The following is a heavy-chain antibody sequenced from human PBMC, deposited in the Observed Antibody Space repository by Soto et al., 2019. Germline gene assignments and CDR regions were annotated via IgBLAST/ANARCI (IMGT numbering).Heavy chain of an antibody. J-gene: IGHJ3*02. V-gene: IGHV3-7*03. D-gene: IGHD6-6*01. CDR1: GFTFSSYW. Sequence: GGSLRLSCAASGFTFSSYWMSWVRQAPGKGLEWVANIKQDGSEKYYVDSVKGRFTISRDNAKNSLYLQRNSLRAEDTAVYHCARDKRLGYSSSSFAFDIWGKGTLVTV. CDR3: ARDKRLGYSSSSFAFDI. CDR2: IKQDGSEK.